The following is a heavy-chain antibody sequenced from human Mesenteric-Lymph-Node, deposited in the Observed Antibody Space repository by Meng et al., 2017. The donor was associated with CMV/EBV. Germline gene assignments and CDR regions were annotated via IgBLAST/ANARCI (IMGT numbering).Heavy chain of an antibody. D-gene: IGHD2-2*01. CDR1: GFTLSNYA. CDR3: AKDRGSIVLVPAAMGRGRYYADGMDV. CDR2: IFRSANSGTST. Sequence: ESLKIPRAASGFTLSNYAMSRVRQAPGRGLEWISIIFRSANSGTSTYYAESVKGRFTISSDFSENTVYLQMNSLRDDDTAVYYCAKDRGSIVLVPAAMGRGRYYADGMDVWGQGTTVTVSS. J-gene: IGHJ6*02. V-gene: IGHV3-23*03.